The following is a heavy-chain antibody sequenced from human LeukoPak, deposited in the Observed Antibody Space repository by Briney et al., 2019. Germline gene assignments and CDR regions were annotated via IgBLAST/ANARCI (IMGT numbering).Heavy chain of an antibody. D-gene: IGHD3-22*01. V-gene: IGHV1-69*13. J-gene: IGHJ3*02. CDR2: IIPIFGTA. Sequence: SVKVSCKASGGTFSSYAISWVRQAPGQGLEWMGGIIPIFGTANYAQKFQGRVTITADESTSTAYMELSSLRSEDTAVYYCARTSGYYDSRGYYLTDAFDIWGQGTMVTVSS. CDR3: ARTSGYYDSRGYYLTDAFDI. CDR1: GGTFSSYA.